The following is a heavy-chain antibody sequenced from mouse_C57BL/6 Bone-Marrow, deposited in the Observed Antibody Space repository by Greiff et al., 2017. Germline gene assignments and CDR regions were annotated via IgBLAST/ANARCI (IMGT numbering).Heavy chain of an antibody. J-gene: IGHJ3*01. V-gene: IGHV5-9-1*02. CDR2: ISSGGDYI. D-gene: IGHD2-3*01. CDR3: TRWDGYPWFAY. Sequence: EVMLVESGEGLVKPGGSLKLSCAASGFTFSSYAMSWVRQTPEKRLEWVAYISSGGDYIYYADTVKGRFTISRDNARNTLYLQMSSLKSEDTAMYYCTRWDGYPWFAYWGQGTLVTVSA. CDR1: GFTFSSYA.